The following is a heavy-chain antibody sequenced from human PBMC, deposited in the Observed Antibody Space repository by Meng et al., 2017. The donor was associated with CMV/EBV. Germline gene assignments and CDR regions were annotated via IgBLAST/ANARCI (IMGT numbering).Heavy chain of an antibody. CDR3: ARMVSSGYYYFDY. CDR1: GYTFTTFG. CDR2: ISGYNANT. Sequence: ASVKVSCKASGYTFTTFGSSWVGQAPGQGLEWMGWISGYNANTTYAPKFQGRVTMTRDTSISTAYMELSRLRSDDTAVYYCARMVSSGYYYFDYWGQGTLVTVSS. D-gene: IGHD6-19*01. V-gene: IGHV1-18*01. J-gene: IGHJ4*02.